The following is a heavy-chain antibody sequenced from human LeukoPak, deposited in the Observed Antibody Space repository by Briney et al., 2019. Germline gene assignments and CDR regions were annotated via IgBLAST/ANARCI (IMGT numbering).Heavy chain of an antibody. CDR2: ISATGYAT. CDR1: GFILRTYA. J-gene: IGHJ6*02. Sequence: GGSLRLSCAASGFILRTYAMRWVREAPGKGLEWVSAISATGYATYYADSVRGRFTISTDTSKSTVYLQMNNLRAEDTAVYYCAKDLYYYDTSGGMDVWGQGTTVTVSS. V-gene: IGHV3-23*01. D-gene: IGHD3-22*01. CDR3: AKDLYYYDTSGGMDV.